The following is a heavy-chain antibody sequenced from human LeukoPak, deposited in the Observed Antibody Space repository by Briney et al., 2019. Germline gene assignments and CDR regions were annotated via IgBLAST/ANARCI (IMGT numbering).Heavy chain of an antibody. CDR1: GGSISSYY. J-gene: IGHJ6*02. CDR2: IYHSGST. V-gene: IGHV4-59*12. Sequence: SETLSLTCTVSGGSISSYYWSWIRQPPGKGLEWIGYIYHSGSTYYNPSLKSRVTISVDRSKNQFSLKLSSVTAADTAVYYCAREVGYYDSSGYPPYYYYYGMDVWGQGTTVTVSS. D-gene: IGHD3-22*01. CDR3: AREVGYYDSSGYPPYYYYYGMDV.